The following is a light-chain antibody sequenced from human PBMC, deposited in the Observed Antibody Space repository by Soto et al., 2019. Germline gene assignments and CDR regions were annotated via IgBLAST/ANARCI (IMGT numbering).Light chain of an antibody. CDR1: SSNIGNNY. CDR3: GSWDSNLSSWV. V-gene: IGLV1-51*02. Sequence: QSVLTQPPSVSAAPGQTVTISCSGSSSNIGNNYVSWYQQLPGTAPKPLIYENNKRPSGIPDRFSGSKSGTSATLGITGLQTGDEADYYCGSWDSNLSSWVFGGGTKVTVL. CDR2: ENN. J-gene: IGLJ3*02.